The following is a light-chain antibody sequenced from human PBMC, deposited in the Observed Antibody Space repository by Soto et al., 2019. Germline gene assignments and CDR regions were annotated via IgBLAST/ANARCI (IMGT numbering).Light chain of an antibody. CDR1: SSDVGAYNL. CDR2: EGT. J-gene: IGLJ3*02. Sequence: QSVLTQPASVSGSPEQSITISCTGTSSDVGAYNLVSWYQQHPGKAPRLIIYEGTKRPSGISHRLSGSKSDNTASLTISGLRAEYEAHYHCCSYAGSRTFVFGGGTKLTVL. CDR3: CSYAGSRTFV. V-gene: IGLV2-23*01.